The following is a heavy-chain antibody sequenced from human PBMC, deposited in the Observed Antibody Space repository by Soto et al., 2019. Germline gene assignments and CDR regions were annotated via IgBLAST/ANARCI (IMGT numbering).Heavy chain of an antibody. J-gene: IGHJ5*02. Sequence: PSETLSLTCSVTGASVSSFSWSWIRQSPGKGLEWIGYIHNSGGTNYTPSLRSRVTISVDTSKNLLSLNLTSLTAADTAVYYCARGGTSGSAVYNWFDPWGQGTLVTVS. CDR1: GASVSSFS. D-gene: IGHD3-10*01. CDR3: ARGGTSGSAVYNWFDP. V-gene: IGHV4-59*02. CDR2: IHNSGGT.